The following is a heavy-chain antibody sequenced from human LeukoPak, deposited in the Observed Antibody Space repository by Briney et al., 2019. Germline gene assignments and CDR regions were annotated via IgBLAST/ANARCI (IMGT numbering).Heavy chain of an antibody. CDR3: ARSGKYGSSWFPRE. CDR1: GGSISSSSYY. Sequence: TSETLSLTCTVSGGSISSSSYYWGWIRQPPGKGLEWIGSIYYSGSTYYNPSLKSRVTISVDTSKNQFFLKLSSVTAADTAVYYCARSGKYGSSWFPREWGQGTLVTVSS. V-gene: IGHV4-39*07. J-gene: IGHJ4*02. D-gene: IGHD6-13*01. CDR2: IYYSGST.